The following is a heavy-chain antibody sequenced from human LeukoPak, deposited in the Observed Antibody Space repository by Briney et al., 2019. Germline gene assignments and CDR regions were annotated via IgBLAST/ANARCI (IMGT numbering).Heavy chain of an antibody. V-gene: IGHV1-18*01. D-gene: IGHD1-1*01. Sequence: ASVKVSCKASGYTFTSYGISWVRQAPGQGLEWMGWTSAYNGNTNYAQKLQGRVTMTTDTSTSTAYMELRSLRSDDTAVYYCARTLQLERRVGAPANGMDVWGQGTTVTVSS. J-gene: IGHJ6*02. CDR2: TSAYNGNT. CDR1: GYTFTSYG. CDR3: ARTLQLERRVGAPANGMDV.